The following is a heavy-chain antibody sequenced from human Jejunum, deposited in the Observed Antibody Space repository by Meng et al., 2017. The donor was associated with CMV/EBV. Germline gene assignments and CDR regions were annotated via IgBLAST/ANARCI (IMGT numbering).Heavy chain of an antibody. CDR3: ARNARGSGY. J-gene: IGHJ4*02. V-gene: IGHV3-23*01. D-gene: IGHD3-10*01. CDR1: GFTFSSYA. Sequence: SCAASGFTFSSYAMGWVRQAPGKGLEWVSAISGSGGSTYYADSVKGRFTISRDNAKNSLFLQMNSLRAEDTAMYYCARNARGSGYWGQGTLVTVSS. CDR2: ISGSGGST.